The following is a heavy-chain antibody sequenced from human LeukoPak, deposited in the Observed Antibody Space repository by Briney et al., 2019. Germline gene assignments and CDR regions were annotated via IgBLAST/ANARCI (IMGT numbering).Heavy chain of an antibody. CDR3: ARDRESESDSEGDY. V-gene: IGHV3-7*01. CDR2: IKQGGSEI. D-gene: IGHD4-11*01. Sequence: GGSLRLSCSASGFTLSRFWMSCVRQAPGKGLEYVALIKQGGSEIYHMDSVKGRFTISTDDATNSLYLQMNSLRVEDTALYYCARDRESESDSEGDYWGQGTLVSVSS. CDR1: GFTLSRFW. J-gene: IGHJ4*02.